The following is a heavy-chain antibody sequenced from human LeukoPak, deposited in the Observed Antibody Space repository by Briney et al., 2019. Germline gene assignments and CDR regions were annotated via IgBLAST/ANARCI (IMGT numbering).Heavy chain of an antibody. Sequence: ASVKVSFKASGYTFTSYYMHWVRQAPGQGLEWMGIINPSGGSTSYAQKFQGRVTMTRDTSTSTVYMELSSLRSEDTAVYYCATSGSYYDAFDIWGQGTMVTISS. J-gene: IGHJ3*02. CDR3: ATSGSYYDAFDI. CDR2: INPSGGST. D-gene: IGHD1-26*01. V-gene: IGHV1-46*01. CDR1: GYTFTSYY.